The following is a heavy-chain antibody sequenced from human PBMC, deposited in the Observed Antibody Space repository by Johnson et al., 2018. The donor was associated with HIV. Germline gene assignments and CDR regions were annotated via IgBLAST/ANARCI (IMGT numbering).Heavy chain of an antibody. CDR2: ISSSGNTI. V-gene: IGHV3-11*04. J-gene: IGHJ3*01. CDR3: ARDGESQQLPLGDAFDV. Sequence: QVQLVESGGGVVQPGGSLRLSCAASGFTFRDYYMSWIRQAPGKGLEWVAYISSSGNTIYYADSVRGRFTISRDNSKNTLYLQMSSLRVEDTAMYYCARDGESQQLPLGDAFDVWGRGTLVTVSS. CDR1: GFTFRDYY. D-gene: IGHD6-13*01.